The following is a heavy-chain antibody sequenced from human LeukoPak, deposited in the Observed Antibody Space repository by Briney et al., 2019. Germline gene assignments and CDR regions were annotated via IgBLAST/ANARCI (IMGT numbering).Heavy chain of an antibody. CDR2: ISSSRSAI. Sequence: PGGSLRLSCAASGFTFSSYSMNWVRQAPGKGLEWISYISSSRSAIYYADSVKGRSTISRDNAKNSLYLQMNSLRDEDTAVYYCVRDHYYSFDYWGQGTLVTVSS. CDR1: GFTFSSYS. D-gene: IGHD2/OR15-2a*01. V-gene: IGHV3-48*02. CDR3: VRDHYYSFDY. J-gene: IGHJ4*02.